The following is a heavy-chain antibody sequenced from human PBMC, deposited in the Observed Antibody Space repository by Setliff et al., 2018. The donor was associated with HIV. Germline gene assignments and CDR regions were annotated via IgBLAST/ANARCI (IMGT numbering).Heavy chain of an antibody. D-gene: IGHD2-2*01. V-gene: IGHV4-39*01. CDR2: VNYRGTT. CDR1: GGSISRNNDY. Sequence: SETLSLTCTVSGGSISRNNDYWGWIRQPPGKGLEWIGSVNYRGTTYRNPSLKSRLAMSVDTSKNKFFLKLNSLTAADTAVYYCSLQHGRPMRWFDPWGPGTLVTVSS. J-gene: IGHJ5*02. CDR3: SLQHGRPMRWFDP.